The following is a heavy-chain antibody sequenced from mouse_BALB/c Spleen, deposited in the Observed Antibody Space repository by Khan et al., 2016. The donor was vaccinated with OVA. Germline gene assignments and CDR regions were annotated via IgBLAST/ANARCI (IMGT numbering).Heavy chain of an antibody. CDR3: ARSTYRYACAY. CDR2: MIYSGNT. D-gene: IGHD2-14*01. V-gene: IGHV3-8*02. J-gene: IGHJ3*01. CDR1: GDSITSGY. Sequence: EVQLQESGPSLAKPSQTLSLTCSVTGDSITSGYWSWIRQFPGNKLEYMGYMIYSGNTYYNPSLKSRISITRHTSKNQYYLQMNTVTTEDTATYYCARSTYRYACAYWGQGTLVTVSA.